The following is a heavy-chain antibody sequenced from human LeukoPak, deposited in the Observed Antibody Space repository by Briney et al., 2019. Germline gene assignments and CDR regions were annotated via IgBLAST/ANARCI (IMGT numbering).Heavy chain of an antibody. CDR3: AREIGYDSSGYLPGYDY. V-gene: IGHV3-33*01. Sequence: GGSLRLSCAASRFTFSSYGMHWVRQAPGKGLEWVAVIWYDGSNKYYADSVKGRFTISRDNSKNTLYLQMNSLRAEDTAVYYCAREIGYDSSGYLPGYDYWGQGTLVTVSS. CDR1: RFTFSSYG. J-gene: IGHJ4*02. CDR2: IWYDGSNK. D-gene: IGHD3-22*01.